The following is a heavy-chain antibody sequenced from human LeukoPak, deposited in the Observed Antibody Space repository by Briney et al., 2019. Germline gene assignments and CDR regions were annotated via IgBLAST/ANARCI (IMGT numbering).Heavy chain of an antibody. D-gene: IGHD6-13*01. J-gene: IGHJ6*03. CDR3: ARGRRYRSSSSKADSSYYYYMDV. CDR1: GYTFTSYD. V-gene: IGHV1-8*01. CDR2: MNPNSGNT. Sequence: ASVTVSFRASGYTFTSYDINWVRQATGQGLEWMGWMNPNSGNTGYAQKFQGRVTMTRNTSISTAYMELSSLRSEDTAVYYCARGRRYRSSSSKADSSYYYYMDVWGKGTTVTVSS.